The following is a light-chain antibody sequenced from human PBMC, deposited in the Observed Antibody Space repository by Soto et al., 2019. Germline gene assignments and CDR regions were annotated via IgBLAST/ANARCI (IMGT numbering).Light chain of an antibody. Sequence: IVLTQSPSTLSLSPGERATLSCRASQSVNTYLAWYQQKRGQAPRLLIYDASSRATGIPDRFSGSGSGTDFTLTISRLEPEDFAVYYCQQYGSSPETFGQGTKVDIK. CDR2: DAS. V-gene: IGKV3-20*01. CDR1: QSVNTY. J-gene: IGKJ1*01. CDR3: QQYGSSPET.